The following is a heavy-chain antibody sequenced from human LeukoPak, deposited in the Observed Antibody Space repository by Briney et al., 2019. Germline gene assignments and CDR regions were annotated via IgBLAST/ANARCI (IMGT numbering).Heavy chain of an antibody. V-gene: IGHV3-30*18. CDR3: AKSDNSGIDY. J-gene: IGHJ4*02. D-gene: IGHD7-27*01. Sequence: GGPLRLSCAASGFTFSSYGMHWVRQAPGKGLEWVAVISYDGSNKYYADSVKGRFTISRDNSKNTLYLQMNSLRAEDTTVYYCAKSDNSGIDYWGQGTLVTVSS. CDR1: GFTFSSYG. CDR2: ISYDGSNK.